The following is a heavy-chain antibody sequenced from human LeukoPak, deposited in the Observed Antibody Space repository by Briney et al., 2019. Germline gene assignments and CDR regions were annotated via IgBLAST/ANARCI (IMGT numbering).Heavy chain of an antibody. J-gene: IGHJ4*02. D-gene: IGHD4-17*01. CDR1: GFRFSSFA. CDR2: ISGGGSNT. Sequence: GGSLRLSCAASGFRFSSFAMSWVRQVPGKGLEWVSAISGGGSNTYYAASVKGRFTISRDNPKNTLYLQMNGLRAEDTAIYYCAKDQGIDYGDQLHYWGQGTLVTVSS. V-gene: IGHV3-23*01. CDR3: AKDQGIDYGDQLHY.